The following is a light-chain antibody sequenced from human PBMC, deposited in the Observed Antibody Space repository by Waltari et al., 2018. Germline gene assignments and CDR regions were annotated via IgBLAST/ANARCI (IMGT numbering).Light chain of an antibody. CDR1: QSVGSN. J-gene: IGKJ1*01. CDR2: GAS. CDR3: HQYNEWPRT. Sequence: EIVMTQSPATLSVSPGERATLSCRASQSVGSNFAWYQQKPGQAPSLLIYGASTRATGVPARISGNGSGTEFTLTISSLQSEDFAVYYCHQYNEWPRTFGQGAKVEIK. V-gene: IGKV3-15*01.